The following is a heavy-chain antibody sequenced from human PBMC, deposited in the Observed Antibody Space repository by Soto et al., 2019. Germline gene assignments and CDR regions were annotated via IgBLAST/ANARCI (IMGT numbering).Heavy chain of an antibody. CDR3: AGWYSSDWEQGGYFEY. CDR1: GFTFSGHG. CDR2: IGFDGSAK. V-gene: IGHV3-33*08. J-gene: IGHJ4*01. Sequence: QVQLVESGGGVVQPGRSLRLSCAASGFTFSGHGMHWVRQAPGKGLAWVALIGFDGSAKYYAYSVKGRFTISRDNSENTLFLQMNSLRAEVTSVYYCAGWYSSDWEQGGYFEYWGQGTLVTVSS. D-gene: IGHD6-19*01.